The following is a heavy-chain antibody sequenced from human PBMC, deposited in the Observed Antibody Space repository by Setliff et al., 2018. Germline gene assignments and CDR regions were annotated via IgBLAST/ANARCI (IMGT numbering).Heavy chain of an antibody. Sequence: GGSLRLSCAASGFTFSNYYMTWIRQAPGKGLEWISYIHDSGNPTYYADSVKGRFTVSRDNAKNSLYLHLTSLRAEDTALYYCASPFYSGSLGPPFPPHYWGQGTLVTVSS. V-gene: IGHV3-11*04. CDR1: GFTFSNYY. D-gene: IGHD3-10*01. CDR2: IHDSGNPT. J-gene: IGHJ4*02. CDR3: ASPFYSGSLGPPFPPHY.